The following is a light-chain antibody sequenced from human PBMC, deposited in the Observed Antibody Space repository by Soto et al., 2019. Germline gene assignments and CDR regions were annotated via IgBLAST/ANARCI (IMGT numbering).Light chain of an antibody. J-gene: IGKJ2*01. CDR2: GTS. CDR1: QSISSSY. Sequence: EIVLTQSPGTLSLSPGERATLSCRASQSISSSYLAWYQQKPGQAPRLLIYGTSSRATGIPDRFSGSGSGTDFTLTISRLEPEVFAVYSCQQYGSSPYTFGQGTKLEI. CDR3: QQYGSSPYT. V-gene: IGKV3-20*01.